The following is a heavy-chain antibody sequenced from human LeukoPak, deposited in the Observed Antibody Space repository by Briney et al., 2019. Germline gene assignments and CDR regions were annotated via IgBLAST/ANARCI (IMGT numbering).Heavy chain of an antibody. CDR1: GVSFSGYY. Sequence: PSETLSLTCAVYGVSFSGYYWSWIRQPPGKGLEWIGEINHSGGTNYNPSLKSRVTISVDTSKNQFSLKLSSVTAADTAVYYCASLYYDSSDYYSFDYWGQGTLVTVSS. CDR2: INHSGGT. CDR3: ASLYYDSSDYYSFDY. V-gene: IGHV4-34*01. D-gene: IGHD3-22*01. J-gene: IGHJ4*02.